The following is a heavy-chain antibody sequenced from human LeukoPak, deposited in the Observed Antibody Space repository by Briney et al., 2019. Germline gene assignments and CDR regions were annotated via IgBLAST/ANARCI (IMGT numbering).Heavy chain of an antibody. J-gene: IGHJ1*01. CDR2: IRSKANSYAT. V-gene: IGHV3-73*01. D-gene: IGHD6-19*01. CDR3: AVAGQGYFQH. Sequence: GGSLRLSCAASGFTFSGSAMHWVRQASGKGLEWVGRIRSKANSYATAYAASVTGTFTISRDDSHNTAYQQLYRPHTAGTAVYYCAVAGQGYFQHWGQGTLVTVSS. CDR1: GFTFSGSA.